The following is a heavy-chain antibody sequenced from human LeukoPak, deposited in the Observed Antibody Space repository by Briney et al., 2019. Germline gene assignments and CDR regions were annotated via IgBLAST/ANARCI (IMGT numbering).Heavy chain of an antibody. D-gene: IGHD3-10*01. CDR3: AKEGDYYGSGSYRDGFDI. V-gene: IGHV3-30*04. J-gene: IGHJ3*02. CDR2: ISYDGSNK. Sequence: GRSLRLSCAASGFTFSSYAMHWVRQAPGKGLEWVAVISYDGSNKYYADSVKGRFTISRDSFKNTLYLQMNSLRPEDTAVYYCAKEGDYYGSGSYRDGFDIWGQGTRATVSS. CDR1: GFTFSSYA.